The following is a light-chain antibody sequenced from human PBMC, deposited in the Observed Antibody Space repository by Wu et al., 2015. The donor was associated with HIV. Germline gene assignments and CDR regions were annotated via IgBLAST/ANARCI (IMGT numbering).Light chain of an antibody. J-gene: IGKJ2*03. CDR2: GAS. CDR3: HHYGSSPYS. Sequence: EIVMTQSPATLSMSPGERATLSCRANQTISSNLAWYQQTPGQPPRLLISGASTRATGIPARFSGSGSGTDFTLTISRLEPEDFAVYYCHHYGSSPYSFGQGTKLEIK. V-gene: IGKV3-20*01. CDR1: QTISSN.